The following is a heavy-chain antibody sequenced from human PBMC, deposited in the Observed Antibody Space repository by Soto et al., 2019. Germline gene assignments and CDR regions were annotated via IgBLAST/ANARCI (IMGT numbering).Heavy chain of an antibody. D-gene: IGHD2-2*01. Sequence: QVQLVQSGAEVKKPGSSVKVSCKASAGTFSSYAISWVRQAPGQGLEWMGGIILIFGAPNNAQKFQGRVMITADESTSTAYMELSSLRSEDTAVYYCASMPYCSSTSCPIGGLNWFDPWGQGTLVTVSS. CDR1: AGTFSSYA. J-gene: IGHJ5*02. CDR2: IILIFGAP. CDR3: ASMPYCSSTSCPIGGLNWFDP. V-gene: IGHV1-69*01.